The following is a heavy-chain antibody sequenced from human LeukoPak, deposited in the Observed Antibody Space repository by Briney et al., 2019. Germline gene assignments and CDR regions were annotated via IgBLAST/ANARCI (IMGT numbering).Heavy chain of an antibody. CDR2: INSDGSST. D-gene: IGHD6-19*01. J-gene: IGHJ3*02. CDR3: ARKGEVGSGWYFPPSAFNI. Sequence: GGSLRLSCTASGFTFSSYWMHWVRQAPGKGLVWVSRINSDGSSTSYADSVKGRFTISRDNAKNSLYLQMNSLRAEDTALYYCARKGEVGSGWYFPPSAFNIGAKGKMV. CDR1: GFTFSSYW. V-gene: IGHV3-74*01.